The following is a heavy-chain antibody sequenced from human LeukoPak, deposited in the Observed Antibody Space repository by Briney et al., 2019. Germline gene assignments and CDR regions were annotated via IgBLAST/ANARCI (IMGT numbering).Heavy chain of an antibody. Sequence: SGTLSLTCAVSGGSITSTNWWSWVRQPPGKGLEWIGEIYHSGSTNYNPSLKSRVTISMDKSKNQFSLRLTSVTAADTALYYCARVISGYDLNPFDIWGQGTLVTVSS. V-gene: IGHV4-4*02. CDR2: IYHSGST. J-gene: IGHJ4*02. CDR1: GGSITSTNW. D-gene: IGHD5-12*01. CDR3: ARVISGYDLNPFDI.